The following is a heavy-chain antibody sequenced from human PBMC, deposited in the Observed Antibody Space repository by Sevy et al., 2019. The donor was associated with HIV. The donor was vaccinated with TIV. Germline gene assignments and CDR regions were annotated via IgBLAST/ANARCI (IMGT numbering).Heavy chain of an antibody. D-gene: IGHD4-17*01. CDR2: IKQDGSDK. V-gene: IGHV3-7*03. J-gene: IGHJ2*01. CDR1: GFTFSSYW. Sequence: GGSLRLSCAASGFTFSSYWMSWVRQAPGKGLEWVASIKQDGSDKYYVDSVKGRFTISRDNAKNSLYLQMNSLRVEDTAVYYCATPIMSGYGDYISWYFDLWGRGTLVTVSS. CDR3: ATPIMSGYGDYISWYFDL.